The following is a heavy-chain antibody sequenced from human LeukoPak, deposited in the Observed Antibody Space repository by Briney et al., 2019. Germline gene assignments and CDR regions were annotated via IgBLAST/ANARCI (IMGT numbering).Heavy chain of an antibody. Sequence: GGSLRLSCAASGFTFSSYAMSWVRQAPGKGLEWVSAISGSGDSTYYADSVKGRFTISRDNSKNTLYLHMNTLRADDTAVYYCARAARTLTTNYFYYMDVWGKGTTVIVSS. J-gene: IGHJ6*03. V-gene: IGHV3-23*01. D-gene: IGHD1-14*01. CDR2: ISGSGDST. CDR3: ARAARTLTTNYFYYMDV. CDR1: GFTFSSYA.